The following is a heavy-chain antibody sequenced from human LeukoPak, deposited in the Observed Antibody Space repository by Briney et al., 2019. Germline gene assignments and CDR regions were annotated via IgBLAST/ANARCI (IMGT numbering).Heavy chain of an antibody. CDR3: ARDPDSNYRFDS. J-gene: IGHJ4*02. D-gene: IGHD4-11*01. V-gene: IGHV4-4*07. Sequence: SETLSLTCTVSGASISTYYWNWIRQPAGKGLEWIGRIYISGSTDYNPSLKSRVTMSVDASKNQFSLRLDSVTAADTAVYYCARDPDSNYRFDSWGQGSLVTVSS. CDR1: GASISTYY. CDR2: IYISGST.